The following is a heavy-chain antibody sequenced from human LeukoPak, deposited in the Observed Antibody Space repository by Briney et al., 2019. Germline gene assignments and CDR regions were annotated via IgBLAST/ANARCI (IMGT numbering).Heavy chain of an antibody. D-gene: IGHD4-17*01. CDR2: ISGSGGST. CDR3: AKPVTTLEY. V-gene: IGHV3-23*01. CDR1: GFTFSGYG. Sequence: GGSLRLSCAASGFTFSGYGMSWVRLAPGKGLEWVSTISGSGGSTYYADPVKGRFTISRENSKNTLYLQMNSLRAEDTAVYYCAKPVTTLEYWGQGTLVTVSS. J-gene: IGHJ4*02.